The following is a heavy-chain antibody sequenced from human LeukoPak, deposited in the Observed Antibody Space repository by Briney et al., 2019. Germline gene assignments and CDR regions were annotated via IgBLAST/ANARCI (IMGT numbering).Heavy chain of an antibody. CDR1: GFTVSSNY. J-gene: IGHJ6*02. D-gene: IGHD2/OR15-2a*01. Sequence: GGSLRLSCAASGFTVSSNYMTWVRQAPGKGLEWVSVIYSGGSTYYADSVKGRFTISRHSSNNTLYIQMNSLRAEDTAVYYCARLTTYYGMDVWGQGTTVTVSS. V-gene: IGHV3-53*04. CDR3: ARLTTYYGMDV. CDR2: IYSGGST.